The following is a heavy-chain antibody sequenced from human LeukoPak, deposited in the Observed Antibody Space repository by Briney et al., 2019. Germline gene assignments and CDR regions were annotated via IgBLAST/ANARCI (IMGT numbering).Heavy chain of an antibody. J-gene: IGHJ4*02. Sequence: GGSLRLSCAASGFSFSTYVMSWVRQAPGKGLEWVSAVRASGDNTYYADSVKGRFTIARDNSKDTVSLQMNSLRAEDTAIYCCTCLDYWGQGTLVTVSS. CDR3: TCLDY. V-gene: IGHV3-23*01. CDR1: GFSFSTYV. CDR2: VRASGDNT.